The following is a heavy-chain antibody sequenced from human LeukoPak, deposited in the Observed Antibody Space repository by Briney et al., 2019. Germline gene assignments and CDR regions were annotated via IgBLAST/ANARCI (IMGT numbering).Heavy chain of an antibody. Sequence: SETLSLTCTVSGDSISGYYWSWIRRPPGKGLEWIAFIYSSGSTDYNPSLKSRVAISVDTSKNQFSLRLTSVTAADTAVYYCARHFKAAASQRAFDYWGQGTLVTVSS. J-gene: IGHJ4*02. CDR2: IYSSGST. V-gene: IGHV4-59*08. CDR3: ARHFKAAASQRAFDY. CDR1: GDSISGYY. D-gene: IGHD6-13*01.